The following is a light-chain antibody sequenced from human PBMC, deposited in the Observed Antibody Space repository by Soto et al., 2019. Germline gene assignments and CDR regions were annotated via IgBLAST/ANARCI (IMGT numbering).Light chain of an antibody. CDR1: QSVSSSY. CDR3: HQYGSSPYT. V-gene: IGKV3-20*01. CDR2: GAS. J-gene: IGKJ2*01. Sequence: EIVLTQSPGTLSLSPGERATLSCRASQSVSSSYLAWYQQKPGQAPRLLIYGASSRATGIPDRFSGSGSGTHFTLTISTLEPEDFAVYYCHQYGSSPYTFCQGTKLEIK.